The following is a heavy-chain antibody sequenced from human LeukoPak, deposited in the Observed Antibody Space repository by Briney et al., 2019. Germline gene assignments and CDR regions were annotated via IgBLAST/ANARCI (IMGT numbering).Heavy chain of an antibody. CDR3: ARDRFGDFDEWELPTTNWFDP. J-gene: IGHJ5*02. CDR1: GFTFSSYS. V-gene: IGHV3-21*01. D-gene: IGHD1-26*01. Sequence: GGSLRLSCAASGFTFSSYSMNWVRQAPGKGLEWVSSISNSSSYIYYADSVKGRFTISRDNAKNSLYLQMNSLRAEDTAVYYCARDRFGDFDEWELPTTNWFDPWGQGTLVTVSS. CDR2: ISNSSSYI.